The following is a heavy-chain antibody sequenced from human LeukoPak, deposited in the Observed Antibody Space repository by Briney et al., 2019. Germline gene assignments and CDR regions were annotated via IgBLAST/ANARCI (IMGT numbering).Heavy chain of an antibody. D-gene: IGHD3-10*01. J-gene: IGHJ6*03. CDR3: ARVARGDYYYYYMDV. Sequence: GGSLRLSCAASGFTFSNYWIHWVRQAPGKGLVWVSRINNDGSSTSYADSVQGRFTISRDNAKNTLYLQMNSLRAEDTALYYCARVARGDYYYYYMDVWGKGTTVTVSS. V-gene: IGHV3-74*01. CDR2: INNDGSST. CDR1: GFTFSNYW.